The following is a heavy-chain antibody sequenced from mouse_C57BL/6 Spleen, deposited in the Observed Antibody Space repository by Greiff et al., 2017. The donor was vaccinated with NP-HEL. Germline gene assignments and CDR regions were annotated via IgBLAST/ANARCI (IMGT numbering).Heavy chain of an antibody. CDR3: TGYYETAY. CDR1: GFTFSNYW. CDR2: IRLKSDNYAT. V-gene: IGHV6-3*01. D-gene: IGHD1-1*01. Sequence: EVKLLESGGGLVQPGGSMKLSCVASGFTFSNYWMNWVRQSPEKGLEWVAQIRLKSDNYATHYAESVKGRFTISRDDSKSSVYLQMNNLRAEDTGIYYCTGYYETAYWGQGTLVTVSA. J-gene: IGHJ3*01.